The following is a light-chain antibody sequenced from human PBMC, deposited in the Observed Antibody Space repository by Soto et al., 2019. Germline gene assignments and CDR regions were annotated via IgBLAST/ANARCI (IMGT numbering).Light chain of an antibody. V-gene: IGKV1-33*01. Sequence: DIQMTQSPSSLSASVVDRVTITCQASQDISTSICWYQQRPGKAPKLVIHGASTLETGVPSRTNGSGSGTAFTFPITTLQSEDLATSYGHQYYSLPPSFGGGPKVDIK. J-gene: IGKJ4*01. CDR2: GAS. CDR1: QDISTS. CDR3: HQYYSLPPS.